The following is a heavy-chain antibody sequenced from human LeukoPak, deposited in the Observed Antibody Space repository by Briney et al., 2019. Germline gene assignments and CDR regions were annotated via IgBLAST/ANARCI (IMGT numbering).Heavy chain of an antibody. Sequence: GGSLRLSCAASGFTFSSYWMHWVRQAPGKGLVWVSRINSDGSSTSYADSVKGRFTISRDNAKNTLYLQMNSLRAEDTAVYYCAREGGAAEQYAFDIWGQGTMVTVSS. CDR3: AREGGAAEQYAFDI. CDR2: INSDGSST. V-gene: IGHV3-74*01. J-gene: IGHJ3*02. D-gene: IGHD6-13*01. CDR1: GFTFSSYW.